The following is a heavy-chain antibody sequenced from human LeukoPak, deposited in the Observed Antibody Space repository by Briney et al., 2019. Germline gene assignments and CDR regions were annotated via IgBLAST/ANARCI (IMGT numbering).Heavy chain of an antibody. D-gene: IGHD2-15*01. V-gene: IGHV3-30*18. Sequence: PGRSLRLSCAASGFTFSSYGMHWVRQAPGKGLEWVAVISYDGSNKYYADSVKGRFTISRDNSKNTLYLQMNSLRAEDTAVYYCAKDLHPTYCSGGSCYPKSPGYYYYGMDVWGQGTTVTVSS. CDR3: AKDLHPTYCSGGSCYPKSPGYYYYGMDV. CDR1: GFTFSSYG. J-gene: IGHJ6*02. CDR2: ISYDGSNK.